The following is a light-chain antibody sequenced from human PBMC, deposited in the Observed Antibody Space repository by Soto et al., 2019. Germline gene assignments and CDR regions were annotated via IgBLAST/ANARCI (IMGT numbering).Light chain of an antibody. Sequence: EIVMTQSPATLSVSPGERATLSCRASQTIRSNLAWYQHIPGHAPRLLIHGASTRATGIPARFSGSGSGTEFTHTISGLQSEDYAVYYCQQYNNWPPWTFGQGTKGEI. CDR1: QTIRSN. CDR3: QQYNNWPPWT. V-gene: IGKV3-15*01. J-gene: IGKJ1*01. CDR2: GAS.